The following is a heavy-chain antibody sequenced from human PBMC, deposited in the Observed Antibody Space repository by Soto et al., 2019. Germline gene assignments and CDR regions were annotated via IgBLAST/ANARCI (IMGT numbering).Heavy chain of an antibody. J-gene: IGHJ4*02. CDR3: ATDHRSRYNWNYWGNFDY. D-gene: IGHD1-7*01. Sequence: ASVKVSCKVSGYTLTELSMHWVRQAPGKGLEWMGGFDPEDGETIYAQKFQGRVTMTEDTSTDTAYMELSSLRSEDTAVYYCATDHRSRYNWNYWGNFDYWGQGTLVTVSS. CDR2: FDPEDGET. V-gene: IGHV1-24*01. CDR1: GYTLTELS.